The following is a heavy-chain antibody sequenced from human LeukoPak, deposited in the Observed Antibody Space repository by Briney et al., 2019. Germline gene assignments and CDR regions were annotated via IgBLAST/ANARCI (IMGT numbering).Heavy chain of an antibody. D-gene: IGHD2-2*02. CDR1: GGSTGSDY. Sequence: SETLSLTCTVSGGSTGSDYWSWIRQPPGKGLEWIAYVYYSGVTSYNPSLKSRVAISIDTSKNQFSLKLSSVTAADTAVYYCARECSSTSCYTTYGMDVWGQGTTVTVSS. CDR2: VYYSGVT. J-gene: IGHJ6*02. CDR3: ARECSSTSCYTTYGMDV. V-gene: IGHV4-59*12.